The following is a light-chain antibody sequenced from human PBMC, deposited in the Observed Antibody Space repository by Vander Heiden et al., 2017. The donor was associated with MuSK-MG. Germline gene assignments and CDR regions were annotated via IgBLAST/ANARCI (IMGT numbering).Light chain of an antibody. Sequence: SSELPQPPSVSVSPVQSVSITCIGDKLGDTSVSCYQPQTGQSPVLVIFEDRRRPFGIPERFSGSNAGTTVTLTISGTQAMDEADYYCQSCDSSTVVFGGGTKLTVL. CDR2: EDR. V-gene: IGLV3-1*01. J-gene: IGLJ3*02. CDR1: KLGDTS. CDR3: QSCDSSTVV.